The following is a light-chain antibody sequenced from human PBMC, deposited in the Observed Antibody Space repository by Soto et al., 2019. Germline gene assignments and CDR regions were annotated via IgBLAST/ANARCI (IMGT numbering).Light chain of an antibody. V-gene: IGKV1-39*01. CDR3: QQTSSVPRT. CDR2: VAS. J-gene: IGKJ2*01. CDR1: QSINTF. Sequence: DIQMTQSPSSLSASVGDRVTITCRASQSINTFLNWYQQRPGEAPKLLIYVASNLQSGVPSRFSGSGSGTDFTLTISSLQPEDFATYYFQQTSSVPRTFGQGTKLEIK.